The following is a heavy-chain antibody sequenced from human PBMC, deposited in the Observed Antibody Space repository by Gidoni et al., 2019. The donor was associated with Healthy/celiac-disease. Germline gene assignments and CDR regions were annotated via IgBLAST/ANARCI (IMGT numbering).Heavy chain of an antibody. CDR1: GFTFSSYE. D-gene: IGHD3-22*01. V-gene: IGHV3-48*03. CDR2: ISSSGSTI. J-gene: IGHJ4*02. Sequence: EVQLVASGGGLVQPGGSLRLSCAASGFTFSSYEMNWVRHAPGKGLEWVSYISSSGSTIYYADSVKGRFTISRDNAKNSLYLQMNSLRAEDTAVYYCAREGTYYYDSSGLDYWGQGTLVTVSS. CDR3: AREGTYYYDSSGLDY.